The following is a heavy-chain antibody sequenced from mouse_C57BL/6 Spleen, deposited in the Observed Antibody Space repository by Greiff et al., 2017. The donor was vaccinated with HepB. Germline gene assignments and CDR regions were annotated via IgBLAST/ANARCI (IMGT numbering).Heavy chain of an antibody. V-gene: IGHV1-76*01. D-gene: IGHD1-1*01. Sequence: QVQLQQSGAELVRPGASVKLSCKASGYTFTDYYINWVKQRPGQGLEWIARIYPGSGNNYYNEKFKGKATLTAEKSSSTAYMQLSILTSEDSAVYFCARSGSSPDPYWCFDVWGTGTTVTVSS. J-gene: IGHJ1*03. CDR1: GYTFTDYY. CDR3: ARSGSSPDPYWCFDV. CDR2: IYPGSGNN.